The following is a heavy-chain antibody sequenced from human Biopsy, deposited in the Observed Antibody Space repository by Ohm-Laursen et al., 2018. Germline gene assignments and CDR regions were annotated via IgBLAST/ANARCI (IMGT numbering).Heavy chain of an antibody. CDR1: GFTFHDYA. J-gene: IGHJ4*02. D-gene: IGHD3-22*01. CDR3: AREGDDSSGYTPHYFDY. V-gene: IGHV3-23*01. Sequence: SLRLSCAASGFTFHDYAMHWVRQVPGKGLEWVSGISGSGGSTYYADSVKGRFTISRDDPKNTLYLQMNSLRAEDTAVYYCAREGDDSSGYTPHYFDYWGQGTLVTVSS. CDR2: ISGSGGST.